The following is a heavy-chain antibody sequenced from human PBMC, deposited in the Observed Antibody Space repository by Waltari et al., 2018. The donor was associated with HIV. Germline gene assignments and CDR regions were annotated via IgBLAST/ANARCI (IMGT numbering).Heavy chain of an antibody. CDR1: AFTFHNHG. CDR3: ARGAPWDGYNSDWYFDL. CDR2: IWYDGSKK. Sequence: QVQLVQWGGGVVKHGRPMRLSCAESAFTFHNHGMSWVRQTPGKGLDWGAVIWYDGSKKDYADSVKGRFTISRDNSNNRLYLQMNSLRVDDTAVYLCARGAPWDGYNSDWYFDLWGRGTLVTVSS. V-gene: IGHV3-33*01. D-gene: IGHD5-12*01. J-gene: IGHJ2*01.